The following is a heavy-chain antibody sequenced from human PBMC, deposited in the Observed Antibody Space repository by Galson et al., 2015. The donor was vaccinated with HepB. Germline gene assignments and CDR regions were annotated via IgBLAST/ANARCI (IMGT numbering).Heavy chain of an antibody. Sequence: SLRLSCAASGFIFSGSAIDWVRQASGKGPEWVGRIRSKANYYATLYVPSLKGRFTISRDDSKNMAYLHMRSLKTEDTAVCYCIRLGDLSGYSSRWGQGTLVTVSS. CDR3: IRLGDLSGYSSR. J-gene: IGHJ4*02. V-gene: IGHV3-73*01. CDR2: IRSKANYYAT. CDR1: GFIFSGSA. D-gene: IGHD2-2*01.